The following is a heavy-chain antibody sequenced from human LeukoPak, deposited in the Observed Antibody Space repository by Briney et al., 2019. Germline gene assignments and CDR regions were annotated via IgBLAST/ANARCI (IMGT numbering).Heavy chain of an antibody. CDR3: ARATILRFTTGFAFDI. Sequence: SETLSLTCAVYGGSFSGYYWSWIRQPPGKGLEWIGYIYYSGSTNYNPSLKSRVTISVDTSKNQFSLKLSSVTAADTAVYYCARATILRFTTGFAFDIWGQGTMVTVSS. D-gene: IGHD3-3*01. CDR1: GGSFSGYY. J-gene: IGHJ3*02. V-gene: IGHV4-59*01. CDR2: IYYSGST.